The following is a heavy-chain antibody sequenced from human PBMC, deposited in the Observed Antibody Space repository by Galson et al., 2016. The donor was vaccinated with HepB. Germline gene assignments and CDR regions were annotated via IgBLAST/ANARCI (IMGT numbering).Heavy chain of an antibody. Sequence: SLRLSCAASGFTFSRFWMGWVRQSPGKGLDWVANILQDGGEEDYVDAVKGRFTISRDNANNSLYLQMNNLRAEDTAIYYCVKIALRGPDGAFDIWGQGTVVTVS. V-gene: IGHV3-7*02. CDR1: GFTFSRFW. CDR2: ILQDGGEE. CDR3: VKIALRGPDGAFDI. D-gene: IGHD3-10*01. J-gene: IGHJ3*02.